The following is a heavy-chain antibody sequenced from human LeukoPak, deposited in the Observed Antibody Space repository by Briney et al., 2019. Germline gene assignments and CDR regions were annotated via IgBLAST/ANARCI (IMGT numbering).Heavy chain of an antibody. V-gene: IGHV3-66*04. J-gene: IGHJ6*03. CDR3: ARQSIAARSRYYYMDV. D-gene: IGHD6-6*01. CDR2: IYSGGST. Sequence: GGSLRLSCAASGFTFSSYAMSWVRQAPGKGLEWVSVIYSGGSTYYADSVKGRFTISRDNAKNSLYQQMNSLRAEDTAVYYCARQSIAARSRYYYMDVWGKGTTVTVSS. CDR1: GFTFSSYA.